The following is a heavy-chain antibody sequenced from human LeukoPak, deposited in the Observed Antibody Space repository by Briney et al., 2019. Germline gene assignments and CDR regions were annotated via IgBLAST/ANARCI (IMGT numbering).Heavy chain of an antibody. CDR1: GFTFSSYA. CDR3: AREPYYYDSSGAPYYWFDY. V-gene: IGHV3-30*04. D-gene: IGHD3-22*01. CDR2: ISDDGSNK. J-gene: IGHJ4*02. Sequence: PGGSLRLSCAASGFTFSSYAMHWVRQAPGKGLEWVAVISDDGSNKYYADSVKGRFTISRDNSKNTLYLQMNSLRAEDTAVYYCAREPYYYDSSGAPYYWFDYWGQGTLVSVSS.